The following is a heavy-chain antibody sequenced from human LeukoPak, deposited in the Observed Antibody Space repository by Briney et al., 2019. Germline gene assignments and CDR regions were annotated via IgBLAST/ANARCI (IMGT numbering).Heavy chain of an antibody. Sequence: ASVKASCKASGYTFTSYGISWVRQAPGQGLEWMGWISAYNGNTNYAQKLQGRVTMTTDTSTSTAYMELRSLRSDDTAVYYCARDKGAWDYKPFDMWGQGTMVTVSS. J-gene: IGHJ3*02. CDR1: GYTFTSYG. V-gene: IGHV1-18*01. CDR3: ARDKGAWDYKPFDM. CDR2: ISAYNGNT. D-gene: IGHD1-26*01.